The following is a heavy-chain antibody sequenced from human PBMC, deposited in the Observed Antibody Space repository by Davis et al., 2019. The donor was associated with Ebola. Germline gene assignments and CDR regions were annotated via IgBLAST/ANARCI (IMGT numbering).Heavy chain of an antibody. CDR2: INHSGST. J-gene: IGHJ6*02. CDR1: GGTFRDYY. V-gene: IGHV4-34*01. CDR3: ARGRGVYYYYGMDV. Sequence: PGGSLRLSCAVYGGTFRDYYWNWIRQPPGKGLEWIGDINHSGSTNYNPSLKGRVTLSVDTSKNQFSLRLSSVTAADTAVYYCARGRGVYYYYGMDVWGQGTTVTVSS.